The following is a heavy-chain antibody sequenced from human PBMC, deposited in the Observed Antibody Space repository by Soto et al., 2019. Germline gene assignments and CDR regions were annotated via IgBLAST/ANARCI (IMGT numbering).Heavy chain of an antibody. CDR3: ARDRDKTKVLDY. V-gene: IGHV1-69*12. Sequence: QVQLVQSGAEVKKPGSSVKVSCKASGGTFSSYAISWVRQAPGQGLEWMGGIIPICGTANYAQKFQGRVTITADESTSTAYMELSSMSAYDRAVYYCARDRDKTKVLDYWGQGTLVTVSS. J-gene: IGHJ4*02. CDR2: IIPICGTA. D-gene: IGHD5-18*01. CDR1: GGTFSSYA.